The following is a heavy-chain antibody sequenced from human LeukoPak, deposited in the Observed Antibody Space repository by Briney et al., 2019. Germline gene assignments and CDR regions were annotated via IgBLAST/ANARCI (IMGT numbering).Heavy chain of an antibody. Sequence: GGSLRLSCAASGFTFSSYGMHWVRQAPGKGLEWVAVIWYDGSNKYYADSVKGRFTISRDNSENTLYLQMNSLRAEDTAVYYCARDRGRGSWYSGDAFDIWGQGTMVTVSS. J-gene: IGHJ3*02. CDR3: ARDRGRGSWYSGDAFDI. D-gene: IGHD6-13*01. CDR2: IWYDGSNK. CDR1: GFTFSSYG. V-gene: IGHV3-33*01.